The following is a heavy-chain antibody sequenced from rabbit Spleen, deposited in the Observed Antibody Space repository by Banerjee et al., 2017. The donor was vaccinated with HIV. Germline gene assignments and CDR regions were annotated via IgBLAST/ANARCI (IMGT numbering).Heavy chain of an antibody. CDR1: GIDLSTYYY. CDR3: ARDANANSVGYGYDL. J-gene: IGHJ4*01. V-gene: IGHV1S43*01. Sequence: QEQLEESAGGLVQPGGSLKLSCKASGIDLSTYYYMCWVRQPPGKGLEWIACIYTSTSSTWYASWAKGRFSISRSTSLNTVDLKLTSLTAADTATYFCARDANANSVGYGYDLWGQGTLVTVS. D-gene: IGHD6-1*01. CDR2: IYTSTSST.